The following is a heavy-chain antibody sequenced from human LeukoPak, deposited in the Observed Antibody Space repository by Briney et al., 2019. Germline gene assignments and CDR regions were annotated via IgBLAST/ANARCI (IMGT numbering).Heavy chain of an antibody. Sequence: PGGSLRLSCAASGFTFSTYSMNWVRQAPGKGLEWVSSISSSSSYIFYGDSVKGRFTISRDNAKNSLYPQMNSLRAEDTAVYYCARGEWELPFDYWGQGTLVTVSS. J-gene: IGHJ4*02. CDR1: GFTFSTYS. V-gene: IGHV3-21*01. CDR2: ISSSSSYI. D-gene: IGHD1-26*01. CDR3: ARGEWELPFDY.